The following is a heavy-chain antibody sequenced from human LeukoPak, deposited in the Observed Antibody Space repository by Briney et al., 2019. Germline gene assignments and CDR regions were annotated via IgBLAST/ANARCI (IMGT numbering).Heavy chain of an antibody. CDR2: INPNSGGT. Sequence: ASVKVSCKASGYTFTGYYMHWVRQAPGQGLEWMGWINPNSGGTNYAQKFQGRVTTTRDTSISTAYMELSRLRSDDTAVYYCARAEYGSGSYYPHYFDYWGQGTLVTVSS. CDR1: GYTFTGYY. J-gene: IGHJ4*02. CDR3: ARAEYGSGSYYPHYFDY. V-gene: IGHV1-2*02. D-gene: IGHD3-10*01.